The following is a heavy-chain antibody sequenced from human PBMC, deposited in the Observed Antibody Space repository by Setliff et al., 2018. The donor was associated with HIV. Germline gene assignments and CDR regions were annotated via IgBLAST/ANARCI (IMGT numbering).Heavy chain of an antibody. CDR1: GFTVSNNY. J-gene: IGHJ2*01. CDR2: IYSGSSST. D-gene: IGHD6-13*01. V-gene: IGHV3-23*03. Sequence: LRLSCDVSGFTVSNNYMTWVRQAPGKGLEWVSLIYSGSSSTYYADSVKGRFTISRDNSKNTLYLQMNSLRADDTAVYYCAKVGTYSSTWYFDLWGRGTLVTVSS. CDR3: AKVGTYSSTWYFDL.